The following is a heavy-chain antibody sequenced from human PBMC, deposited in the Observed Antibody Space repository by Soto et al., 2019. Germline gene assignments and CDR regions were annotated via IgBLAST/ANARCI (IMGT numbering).Heavy chain of an antibody. CDR3: ARDGRIQLWSSPLNWFDP. D-gene: IGHD5-18*01. CDR1: GYTFTSYY. V-gene: IGHV1-46*01. CDR2: INPSGGST. Sequence: ASVKVSCKASGYTFTSYYMHWVRQAPGQGLEWMGIINPSGGSTSYAQKFQGRVTMTRDTSTSTVYMELSSLRSEDTAVYYCARDGRIQLWSSPLNWFDPWGQGTLVTVSS. J-gene: IGHJ5*02.